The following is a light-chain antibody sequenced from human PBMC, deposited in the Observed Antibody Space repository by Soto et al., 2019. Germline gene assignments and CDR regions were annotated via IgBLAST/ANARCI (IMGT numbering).Light chain of an antibody. J-gene: IGLJ1*01. V-gene: IGLV2-11*01. Sequence: QSALTQPRSVSGSPGQSVTISCTGTNSDVGGYKYVSWYHQYPGKAPNLMIYDVSKRPSGVPDRFSGSKSVNTASLTISGRQAEDEADYCCCSYAGSYSYGFGTGTKLTV. CDR2: DVS. CDR1: NSDVGGYKY. CDR3: CSYAGSYSYG.